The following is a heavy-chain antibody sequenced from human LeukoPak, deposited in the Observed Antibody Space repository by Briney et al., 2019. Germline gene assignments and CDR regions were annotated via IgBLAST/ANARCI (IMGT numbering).Heavy chain of an antibody. J-gene: IGHJ4*02. Sequence: GGSLRLSCAASGFTFSDYWMSWVRQAPGKGLEWVANIKVDGSEKYYVDSVKGRFTISRDNAKNSLHLQMNSLRAEDTAVYYCAREEGLDYWGQGTLVTVSS. D-gene: IGHD5-12*01. CDR3: AREEGLDY. CDR1: GFTFSDYW. CDR2: IKVDGSEK. V-gene: IGHV3-7*01.